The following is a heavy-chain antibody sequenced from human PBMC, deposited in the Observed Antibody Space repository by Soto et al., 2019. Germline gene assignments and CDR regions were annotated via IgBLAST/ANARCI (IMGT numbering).Heavy chain of an antibody. Sequence: SETLSLTCTVSGGSIRNYYWSWIRQPPGKGLEWIGYVYSSGSTHYNPSLQSRVTISADTSKNQVSLKVNSVTAADTAVYYCARDHPHSYGVYYFDYWCQGTPVT. J-gene: IGHJ4*02. CDR3: ARDHPHSYGVYYFDY. CDR2: VYSSGST. CDR1: GGSIRNYY. V-gene: IGHV4-59*01. D-gene: IGHD5-18*01.